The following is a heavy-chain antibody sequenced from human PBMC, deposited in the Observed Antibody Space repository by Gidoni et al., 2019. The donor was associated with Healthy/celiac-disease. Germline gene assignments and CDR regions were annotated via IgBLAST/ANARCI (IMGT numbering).Heavy chain of an antibody. Sequence: QVTLKESGPVLVKPTATLTLTCTVSGFSLSNARMGVSWIRQPPGKALEWLAHIFSNDEKSYSTSLKSRLTISKDTSKSQVVLTMTNMDPVDTATYYCARMSVAVGYYYYGMDVWGQGTTVTVSS. CDR3: ARMSVAVGYYYYGMDV. CDR2: IFSNDEK. V-gene: IGHV2-26*01. D-gene: IGHD6-19*01. CDR1: GFSLSNARMG. J-gene: IGHJ6*02.